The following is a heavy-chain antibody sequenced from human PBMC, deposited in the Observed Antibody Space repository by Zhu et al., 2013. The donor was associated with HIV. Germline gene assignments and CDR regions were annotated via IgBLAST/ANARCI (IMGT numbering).Heavy chain of an antibody. D-gene: IGHD3-22*01. CDR2: INPSGGST. Sequence: QVQLVQSGAEVKKPGASVKVSCKASGYTFTNYYMVWVRQAPGQGLEWMGVINPSGGSTSYEQKFQGRVTMIRDTSTSTVYMELSSLTSEDTAVYYCARDQFDHYDDSHYYSDAFDMWGQGTMVTVSS. V-gene: IGHV1-46*01. J-gene: IGHJ3*02. CDR3: ARDQFDHYDDSHYYSDAFDM. CDR1: GYTFTNYY.